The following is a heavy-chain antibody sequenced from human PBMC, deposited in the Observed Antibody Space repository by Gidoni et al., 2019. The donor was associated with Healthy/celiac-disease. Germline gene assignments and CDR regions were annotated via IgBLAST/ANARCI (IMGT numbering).Heavy chain of an antibody. CDR3: ARVREDFTIFGVVIEEHDY. V-gene: IGHV1-18*01. J-gene: IGHJ4*02. CDR2: ISAYNGNT. CDR1: GYTFTSYG. D-gene: IGHD3-3*01. Sequence: QVQLVQSGAEVKKPGASVKVSCKASGYTFTSYGISWVRQAPGQGLEWMGWISAYNGNTNYAQKLQGRVTMTTDTSTSTAYMELRSLRSDDTAVYYCARVREDFTIFGVVIEEHDYWGQGTLVTVSS.